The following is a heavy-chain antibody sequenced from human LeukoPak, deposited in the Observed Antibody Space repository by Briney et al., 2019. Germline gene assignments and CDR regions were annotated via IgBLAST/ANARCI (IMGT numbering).Heavy chain of an antibody. Sequence: PGGSLRLSCAASGFTFSSYTMNWVRQPPGKGLEWVSNIGTSSTTIYYADSVKGRFTISRDNSKNTLYLQMDSLRAEDTAVYYCAKDRHYYDSSGYYDWGQGSLVTVSS. CDR2: IGTSSTTI. CDR3: AKDRHYYDSSGYYD. V-gene: IGHV3-48*01. CDR1: GFTFSSYT. D-gene: IGHD3-22*01. J-gene: IGHJ4*02.